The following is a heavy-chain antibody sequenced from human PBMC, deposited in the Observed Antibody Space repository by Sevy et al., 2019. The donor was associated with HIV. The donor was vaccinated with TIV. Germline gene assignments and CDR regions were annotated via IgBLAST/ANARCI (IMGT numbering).Heavy chain of an antibody. Sequence: GGSLRLSCTASGFTFSSYTMNWVRQAPGKGLEWVSTIFRSGDVTYYADSVKGRFTISRDNSRNRLYPQMNSLRAEDTAVYYCAGARYDSSGSFDAFDIWGQGTMVTVSS. CDR1: GFTFSSYT. D-gene: IGHD3-22*01. J-gene: IGHJ3*02. CDR3: AGARYDSSGSFDAFDI. V-gene: IGHV3-23*01. CDR2: IFRSGDVT.